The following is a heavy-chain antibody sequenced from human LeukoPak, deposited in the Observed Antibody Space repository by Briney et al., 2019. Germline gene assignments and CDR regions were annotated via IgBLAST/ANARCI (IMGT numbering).Heavy chain of an antibody. V-gene: IGHV3-9*01. CDR2: ISWNSGSI. D-gene: IGHD3-10*01. J-gene: IGHJ6*02. Sequence: PGGSLRLSCAASGFTFDDYAMHWVRQAPGKGLEWVSGISWNSGSIGYADSVKGRFTISRDNAKNSLYLQMNSLRAEDTAVYYCARDISWFGELLTSGMDVWGQGTTVTVS. CDR1: GFTFDDYA. CDR3: ARDISWFGELLTSGMDV.